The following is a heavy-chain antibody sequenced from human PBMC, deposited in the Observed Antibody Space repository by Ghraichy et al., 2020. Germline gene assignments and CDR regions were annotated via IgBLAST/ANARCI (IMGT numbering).Heavy chain of an antibody. J-gene: IGHJ4*02. CDR2: INAGNGNT. D-gene: IGHD3-22*01. CDR3: ARSFDYYDSSGFDY. CDR1: GYTFTSYA. V-gene: IGHV1-3*01. Sequence: ASAKVSCKASGYTFTSYAMHWVRQAPGQRLEWMGWINAGNGNTKYSQKFQGRVTITRDTSASTAYMELSSLRSEDTAVYYCARSFDYYDSSGFDYWGQGTLVTVSS.